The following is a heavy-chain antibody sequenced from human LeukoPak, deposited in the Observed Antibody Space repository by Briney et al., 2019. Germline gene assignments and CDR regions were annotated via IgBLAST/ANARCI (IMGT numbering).Heavy chain of an antibody. V-gene: IGHV4-39*01. D-gene: IGHD6-19*01. Sequence: SETLSRTCTVSGGSISSSSYYWGWLRQPPGKGLEWIGSIYYSGSTYYNPYLKSRVTISVDTSKNQFSLKLSSVTDADTAVYYCARRTSAVAGSYYYYGMDVWGQGTTVTVSS. J-gene: IGHJ6*02. CDR1: GGSISSSSYY. CDR3: ARRTSAVAGSYYYYGMDV. CDR2: IYYSGST.